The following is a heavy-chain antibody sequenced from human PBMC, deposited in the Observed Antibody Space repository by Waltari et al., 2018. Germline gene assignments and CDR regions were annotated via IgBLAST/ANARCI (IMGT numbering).Heavy chain of an antibody. V-gene: IGHV4-59*01. CDR1: GGSISSYY. Sequence: QVQLQESGPGLVKPSETLSLTCTVPGGSISSYYWSWIRQPPGKGLEWSGYIYYSGSTNYNPSLKSRVTISVDTSKNQFSLKLSSVTAADTAVYYCARLMKTYNYYYYYGMDVWGQGTTVTVSS. CDR2: IYYSGST. D-gene: IGHD2-2*02. J-gene: IGHJ6*02. CDR3: ARLMKTYNYYYYYGMDV.